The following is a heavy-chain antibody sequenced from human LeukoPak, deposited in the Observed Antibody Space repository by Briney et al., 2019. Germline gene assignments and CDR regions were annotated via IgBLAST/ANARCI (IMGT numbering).Heavy chain of an antibody. J-gene: IGHJ4*02. Sequence: PSETLSLTCTVSGGSISSYYWSWIRQPPGKGLEWIGYIYYSGSTNYNPSLKSRVTISVDTSKNQFSLKLSSVTAADTAVYYCARSTPLRFFDYWGQGTLVTVSS. CDR2: IYYSGST. CDR3: ARSTPLRFFDY. D-gene: IGHD5/OR15-5a*01. CDR1: GGSISSYY. V-gene: IGHV4-59*08.